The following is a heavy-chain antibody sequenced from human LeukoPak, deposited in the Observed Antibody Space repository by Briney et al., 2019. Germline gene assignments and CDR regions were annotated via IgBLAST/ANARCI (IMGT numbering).Heavy chain of an antibody. D-gene: IGHD3-10*01. CDR2: INTNTGNP. CDR1: GYTFTSYA. CDR3: ARDWAGGSGSYYYYYGMDV. V-gene: IGHV7-4-1*02. Sequence: GASVKVSCKASGYTFTSYAMNWVRQAPGQGLEWMGWINTNTGNPTYAQGFTGRFVFSLDTSVSTAYLQISSLKAEDTAVYYCARDWAGGSGSYYYYYGMDVWGQGTTVTVSS. J-gene: IGHJ6*02.